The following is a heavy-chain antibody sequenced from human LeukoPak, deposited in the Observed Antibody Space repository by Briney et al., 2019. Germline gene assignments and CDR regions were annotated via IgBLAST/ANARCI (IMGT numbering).Heavy chain of an antibody. CDR2: LFYSGST. D-gene: IGHD3-16*01. CDR1: GGSFSSYF. Sequence: SETLSLTCTVSGGSFSSYFWSWIRQPPGKRLEWIGYLFYSGSTNYNPSLKSRVTISVDTSKNQFPLKLSSVTAADTAVYYCALWELDAFDIWGQGTMVTVSS. J-gene: IGHJ3*02. V-gene: IGHV4-59*01. CDR3: ALWELDAFDI.